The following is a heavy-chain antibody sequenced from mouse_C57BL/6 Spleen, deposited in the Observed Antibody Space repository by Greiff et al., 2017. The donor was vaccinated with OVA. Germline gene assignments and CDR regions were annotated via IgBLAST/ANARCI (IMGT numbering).Heavy chain of an antibody. CDR2: IDPSDSYT. CDR1: GYTFTSYW. D-gene: IGHD2-1*01. Sequence: VQLQQPGAELVRPGTSVKLSCKASGYTFTSYWMHWVKQRPGQGLEWIGVIDPSDSYTNYNQKFKGKATLTVDTSSSTAYMQLSSLTSEDSAVYYCAAGGNLYAMDYWGQGTSVTVSA. V-gene: IGHV1-59*01. CDR3: AAGGNLYAMDY. J-gene: IGHJ4*01.